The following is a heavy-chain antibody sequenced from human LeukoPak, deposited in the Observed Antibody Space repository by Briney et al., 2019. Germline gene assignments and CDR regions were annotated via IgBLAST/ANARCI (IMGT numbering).Heavy chain of an antibody. Sequence: PGGSLRLSCAASGFTVSSNYMSWVRQAPGKGLEWVSGISWSSGSIGYADSVKGRFTISRDNAKNSLYLQMNSLRAEDTALYYCAKDRDSSGWYFDYWGQGTLVTVSS. CDR1: GFTVSSNY. D-gene: IGHD6-19*01. V-gene: IGHV3-9*01. CDR3: AKDRDSSGWYFDY. CDR2: ISWSSGSI. J-gene: IGHJ4*02.